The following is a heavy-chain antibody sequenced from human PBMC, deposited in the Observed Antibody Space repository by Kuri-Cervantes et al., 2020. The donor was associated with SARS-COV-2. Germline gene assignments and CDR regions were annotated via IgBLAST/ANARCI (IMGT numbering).Heavy chain of an antibody. V-gene: IGHV1-2*02. J-gene: IGHJ4*02. CDR1: RYTFTGYY. Sequence: AAVNDSFKASRYTFTGYYMHWVRQAPGQGLEWMGWINPNSGGTNYAQKFQGRVTMTRDTSISTAYMELSRLRSDDTAVYYCARYYDNSGYYPFDYCGQGNLVTVSS. D-gene: IGHD3-22*01. CDR3: ARYYDNSGYYPFDY. CDR2: INPNSGGT.